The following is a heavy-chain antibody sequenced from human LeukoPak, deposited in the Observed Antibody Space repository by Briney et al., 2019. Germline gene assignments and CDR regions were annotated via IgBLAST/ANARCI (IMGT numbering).Heavy chain of an antibody. D-gene: IGHD1-26*01. CDR2: IYHSGST. Sequence: PSETLSLTCTVSGDSISISNWWSGVRQPPGKGLEWIGEIYHSGSTNYNPSLKSRVTLSVDKSKTQFSLKLRSVPAADTAVYYCARVAAGWELQGAFDIWGQGTMVPVSS. J-gene: IGHJ3*02. V-gene: IGHV4-4*02. CDR1: GDSISISNW. CDR3: ARVAAGWELQGAFDI.